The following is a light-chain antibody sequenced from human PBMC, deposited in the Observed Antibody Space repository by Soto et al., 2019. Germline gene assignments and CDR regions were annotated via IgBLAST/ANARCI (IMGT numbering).Light chain of an antibody. CDR1: QSVTSN. J-gene: IGKJ5*01. CDR3: QHYNNWPPIT. CDR2: GAS. V-gene: IGKV3-15*01. Sequence: EIVMTQSPATLSVSPGERATLSCRASQSVTSNLAWYQQKPGQAPRLLIYGASTRATGIPARFSGSGSGTEFTLTISSLQSEDFAVYYCQHYNNWPPITFGQGTRLAIK.